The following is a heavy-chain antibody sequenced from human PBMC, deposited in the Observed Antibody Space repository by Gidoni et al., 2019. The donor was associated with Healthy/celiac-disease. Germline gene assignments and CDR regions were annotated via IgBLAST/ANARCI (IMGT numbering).Heavy chain of an antibody. D-gene: IGHD3-3*01. CDR3: ARGNTIFGVVINPDY. V-gene: IGHV3-33*01. CDR2: IWYDGSNK. J-gene: IGHJ4*02. CDR1: GFTFSRYG. Sequence: QVQLVESGGGVVQPGRSLRLSCAASGFTFSRYGMHWVRQAPGKGLAWVAVIWYDGSNKYYADSVKGRFTISRDNSKNTLYLQMNSLRAEDTAVYYCARGNTIFGVVINPDYWGQGTLVTVSS.